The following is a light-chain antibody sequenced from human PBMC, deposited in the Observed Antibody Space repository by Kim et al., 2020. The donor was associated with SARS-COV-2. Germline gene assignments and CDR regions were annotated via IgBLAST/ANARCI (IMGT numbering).Light chain of an antibody. CDR2: GAS. CDR1: QRVSTN. V-gene: IGKV3-15*01. J-gene: IGKJ2*01. Sequence: SVSPGETVTLSCRTSQRVSTNLAWYQQKPGQAPRLLIYGASMMAAGIPAKFTGSGSGTEFTLTISSLQSEDFAVYFCQQYNNWPQTFGQGTKLEI. CDR3: QQYNNWPQT.